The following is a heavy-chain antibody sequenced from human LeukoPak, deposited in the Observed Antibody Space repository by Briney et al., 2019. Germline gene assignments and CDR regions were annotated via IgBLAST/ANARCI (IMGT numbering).Heavy chain of an antibody. Sequence: GGSLRLSCAASGFTFGDYAMHWVRQVPGKGLEWVSGISWNSATIGYADSVKGRFTISRDNAKNSLYLQVNSLRPEDTALYYCAKASRDSGGYYYFDYWGQGTVVTVSS. V-gene: IGHV3-9*01. CDR1: GFTFGDYA. D-gene: IGHD3-22*01. J-gene: IGHJ4*02. CDR2: ISWNSATI. CDR3: AKASRDSGGYYYFDY.